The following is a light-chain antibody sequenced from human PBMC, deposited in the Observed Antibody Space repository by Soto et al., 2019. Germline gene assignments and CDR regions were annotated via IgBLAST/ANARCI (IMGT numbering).Light chain of an antibody. V-gene: IGKV3-11*01. CDR3: QQRSNWPLLT. CDR2: DAS. Sequence: EIVLTQSPATLSLSPGERATLSCRASQSVSSYLAWYQQKPGQAPRLLIYDASNRSTGIPARFSGSGSGTDFTLTISSLEPEDVAVYYCQQRSNWPLLTFGGGPKVEIK. J-gene: IGKJ4*01. CDR1: QSVSSY.